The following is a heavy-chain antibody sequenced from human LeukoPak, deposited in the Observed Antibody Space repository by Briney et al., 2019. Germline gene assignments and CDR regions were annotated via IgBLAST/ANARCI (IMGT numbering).Heavy chain of an antibody. CDR2: IDPSDSYT. V-gene: IGHV5-10-1*01. J-gene: IGHJ3*02. CDR3: ARGGAAVAGEKAFDI. CDR1: GYSFTSYW. Sequence: GESLKISCKGSGYSFTSYWISWVRQMPGKGLEWMGRIDPSDSYTNYSPSFRGHVTISADESISTAYLQWSSLEASDTAMYYCARGGAAVAGEKAFDIWGQGTMVTVSS. D-gene: IGHD6-19*01.